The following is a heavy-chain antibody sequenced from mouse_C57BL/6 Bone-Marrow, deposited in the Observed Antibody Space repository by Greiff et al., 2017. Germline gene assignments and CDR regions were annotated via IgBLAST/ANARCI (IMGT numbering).Heavy chain of an antibody. D-gene: IGHD2-4*01. Sequence: DVQLVESGGGLVQPGGSLKLSCAASGFTFSDYGMAWVRQAPRKGPEWVAFISNLAYSIYYADTVTGRFTISRENAKNTLYLEMSSLRSEDTAMYYCARHDDYDGAWFAYWGQGTLVTVSA. V-gene: IGHV5-15*01. CDR3: ARHDDYDGAWFAY. CDR2: ISNLAYSI. CDR1: GFTFSDYG. J-gene: IGHJ3*01.